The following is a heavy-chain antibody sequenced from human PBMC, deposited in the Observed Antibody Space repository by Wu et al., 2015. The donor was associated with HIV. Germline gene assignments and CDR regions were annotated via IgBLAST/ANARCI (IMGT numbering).Heavy chain of an antibody. J-gene: IGHJ3*02. Sequence: VQLVQSGGEVKKPGASVRVARKASGYIFSDYGISWVRQAPGQGLEWMGWISAYNGNTNYAQKLQGRVTMTTDTSTSTAYMELRSLRSDDTAVYYCARGVHSGSYSVLAFDIWGQGTMVTVSS. CDR2: ISAYNGNT. CDR1: GYIFSDYG. V-gene: IGHV1-18*01. CDR3: ARGVHSGSYSVLAFDI. D-gene: IGHD1-26*01.